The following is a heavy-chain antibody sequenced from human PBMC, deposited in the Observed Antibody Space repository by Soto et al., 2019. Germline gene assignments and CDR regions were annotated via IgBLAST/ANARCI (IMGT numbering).Heavy chain of an antibody. CDR2: ISYDGIEK. D-gene: IGHD2-2*02. J-gene: IGHJ4*02. CDR1: GFTFTTYG. V-gene: IGHV3-30*18. Sequence: GGSLRLSCAASGFTFTTYGMHWVRQAPGKGLEWVAVISYDGIEKYYVDSVKGRFTISKDNSKNTLYLQMNSLRPEDTAVYYCAKSPNFYCSSPNCYKYYFDHWGQGIRVTVSS. CDR3: AKSPNFYCSSPNCYKYYFDH.